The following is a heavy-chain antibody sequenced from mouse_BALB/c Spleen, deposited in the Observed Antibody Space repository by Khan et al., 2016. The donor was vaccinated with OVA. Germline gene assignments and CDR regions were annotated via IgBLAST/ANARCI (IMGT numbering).Heavy chain of an antibody. Sequence: EVQLVESGGGLVKPGGSLKLSCAASGFTFSNYGLSWVRQTPEKRLEWVATISSGGTYTYYPDSVQGRFTISRDNAENNLYLQMSSLRSEDTAMYYCARTPCYYGSGLFDYCGQGTTLTVSS. J-gene: IGHJ2*01. CDR3: ARTPCYYGSGLFDY. D-gene: IGHD1-1*01. CDR2: ISSGGTYT. CDR1: GFTFSNYG. V-gene: IGHV5-9-3*01.